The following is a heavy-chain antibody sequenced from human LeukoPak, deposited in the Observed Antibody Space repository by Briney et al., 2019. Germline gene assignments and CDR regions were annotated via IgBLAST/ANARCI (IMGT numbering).Heavy chain of an antibody. Sequence: ASVKVSCKASGYTFTSYGICWVRQAPGQGLEWMGWISAYNGNTNYAQKLQGRVTMTTDTSTSTAYMELRSLRSDDTAVYYCARVILGWELPFFDYWGQGTLVTVSS. CDR2: ISAYNGNT. CDR3: ARVILGWELPFFDY. D-gene: IGHD1-26*01. CDR1: GYTFTSYG. J-gene: IGHJ4*02. V-gene: IGHV1-18*01.